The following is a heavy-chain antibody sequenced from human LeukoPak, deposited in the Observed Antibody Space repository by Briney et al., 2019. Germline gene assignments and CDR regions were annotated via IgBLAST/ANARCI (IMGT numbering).Heavy chain of an antibody. J-gene: IGHJ4*02. CDR3: ARGRLTYYYDSSGYPFDY. V-gene: IGHV3-9*01. D-gene: IGHD3-22*01. Sequence: GGSLRLSCAASGFTFDDYAMHWVRQAPGKGLEWVSGISWNSGSIGYADSVKGRFTISRDNAKNSLYLQMNSLRAEDTAVYYCARGRLTYYYDSSGYPFDYWGQGTLVTVSS. CDR2: ISWNSGSI. CDR1: GFTFDDYA.